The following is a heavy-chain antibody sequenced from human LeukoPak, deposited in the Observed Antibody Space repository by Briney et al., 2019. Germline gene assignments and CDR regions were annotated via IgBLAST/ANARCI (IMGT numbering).Heavy chain of an antibody. CDR2: ITSTGTTT. J-gene: IGHJ4*02. V-gene: IGHV1-46*01. Sequence: ASVKVSCKASGYTFSSYGITWVRQAPGQGLEWKGIITSTGTTTICAQKFQGRVTMTRDTSTSTVYMDLSSLRSDDTAVYYCATEYVRTHYFDWWGQGTLVTVSS. CDR1: GYTFSSYG. D-gene: IGHD3-16*01. CDR3: ATEYVRTHYFDW.